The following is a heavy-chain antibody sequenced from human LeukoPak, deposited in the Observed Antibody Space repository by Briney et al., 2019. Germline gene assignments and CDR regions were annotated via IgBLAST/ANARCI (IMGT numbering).Heavy chain of an antibody. Sequence: GGSLRLSCAASGFTVSSYALSWVRQAPEKGLEWVSAISGGASSRYYADSVKGRFTISRDNSKNTLYLQMNSLRAEDTAVYYCAKDLTGPTSFWGQGTLVTVSS. CDR2: ISGGASSR. CDR3: AKDLTGPTSF. J-gene: IGHJ4*02. V-gene: IGHV3-23*01. CDR1: GFTVSSYA. D-gene: IGHD1-7*01.